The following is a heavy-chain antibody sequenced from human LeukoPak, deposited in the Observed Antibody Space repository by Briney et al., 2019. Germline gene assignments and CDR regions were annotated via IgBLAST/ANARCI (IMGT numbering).Heavy chain of an antibody. Sequence: PGESLKISCKGSGYSFTSYWIGWVRQMPGKGLEWMGIIYPGDSDTRYSPSFQGQVTISADKSISTAYLQWSSLKASDTAMYYCARITVTTVYASLYGMDVWGQGTTVTVSS. D-gene: IGHD4-17*01. V-gene: IGHV5-51*01. CDR2: IYPGDSDT. CDR1: GYSFTSYW. J-gene: IGHJ6*02. CDR3: ARITVTTVYASLYGMDV.